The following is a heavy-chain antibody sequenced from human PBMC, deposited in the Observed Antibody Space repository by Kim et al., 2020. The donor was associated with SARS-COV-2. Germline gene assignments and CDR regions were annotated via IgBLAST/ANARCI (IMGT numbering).Heavy chain of an antibody. Sequence: GGSLRLSCAASGFTFDEYAIHWVRQAPGKGLEWVSFINGDGSTTSYADPVKGRFTISRDNSKSSLFLQMDSLRTEDTALYYCATARSTVFGEASFGLDVWGQGTTVTVS. D-gene: IGHD3-3*01. CDR1: GFTFDEYA. CDR2: INGDGSTT. CDR3: ATARSTVFGEASFGLDV. V-gene: IGHV3-43*02. J-gene: IGHJ6*02.